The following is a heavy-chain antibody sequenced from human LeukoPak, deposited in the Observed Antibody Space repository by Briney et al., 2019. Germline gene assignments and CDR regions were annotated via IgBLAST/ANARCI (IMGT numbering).Heavy chain of an antibody. CDR2: ISSSSSSYI. D-gene: IGHD3-10*01. CDR3: AKCAYYYGSGSDLGYYYYYMDV. Sequence: GGSLRLSCAASGFTFSNYIMNWVRQAPGKGLEWVSSISSSSSSYIYYADSVKGRFTISRDNSKNTLYLQMNSLRAEDTAVYYCAKCAYYYGSGSDLGYYYYYMDVWGKGTTVTISS. J-gene: IGHJ6*03. V-gene: IGHV3-21*01. CDR1: GFTFSNYI.